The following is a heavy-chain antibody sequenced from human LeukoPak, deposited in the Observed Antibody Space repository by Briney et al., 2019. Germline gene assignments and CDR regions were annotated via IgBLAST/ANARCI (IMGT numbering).Heavy chain of an antibody. J-gene: IGHJ4*02. CDR2: ISGGGGST. Sequence: GGSLRLSCAASGFTFTSYSMNWVRQAPGKGLEWVPTISGGGGSTYYADSVKGRFTISRDNSKNTLYLQVNGLRAEDTAVYYCAKGGKWDVTPFDYWGQGTLVTVSS. D-gene: IGHD1-26*01. CDR1: GFTFTSYS. V-gene: IGHV3-23*01. CDR3: AKGGKWDVTPFDY.